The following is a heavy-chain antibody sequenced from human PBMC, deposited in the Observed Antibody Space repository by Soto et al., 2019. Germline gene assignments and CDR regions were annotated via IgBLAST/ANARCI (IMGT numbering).Heavy chain of an antibody. CDR1: GFTFSSYA. CDR3: AKDSLDGGAEDFWSGYYYFDY. D-gene: IGHD3-3*01. V-gene: IGHV3-23*01. CDR2: ISGSGGST. J-gene: IGHJ4*02. Sequence: EVQLLESGGGLVQPGGSLRLSCAASGFTFSSYAMSWVRQAPGKGLEWVSAISGSGGSTYYADSVKGRFTISRDNSKNTLYLQMNSLRAEDTAVYYCAKDSLDGGAEDFWSGYYYFDYWGQGTLVTVSS.